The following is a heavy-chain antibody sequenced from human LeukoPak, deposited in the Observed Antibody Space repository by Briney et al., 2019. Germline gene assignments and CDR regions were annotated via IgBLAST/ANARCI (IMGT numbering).Heavy chain of an antibody. CDR2: INPNSGGT. D-gene: IGHD3-22*01. Sequence: ASVNVSCKASGYTFAGYYMHWVRQAPGQGREWMGWINPNSGGTNYAQKFQGRVTMTRDTSISTAYMELSRLRSDDTAVYYCARVRKYYYDSSGYRFDPWGQGTLVTVSS. J-gene: IGHJ5*02. CDR3: ARVRKYYYDSSGYRFDP. CDR1: GYTFAGYY. V-gene: IGHV1-2*02.